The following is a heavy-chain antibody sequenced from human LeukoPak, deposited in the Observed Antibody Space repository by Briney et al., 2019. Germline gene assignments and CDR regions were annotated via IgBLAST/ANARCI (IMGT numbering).Heavy chain of an antibody. CDR3: AKGRTTVTKGPLGY. D-gene: IGHD4-17*01. CDR1: GGSLSGYY. CDR2: INLTGST. V-gene: IGHV4-34*01. J-gene: IGHJ4*02. Sequence: PSETLSLTCVVHGGSLSGYYWNWIRQPPGKGLEWIGEINLTGSTDYNPSLKGRVTMSVDTSEKQFSLNLTSVTAADTAVYFCAKGRTTVTKGPLGYWGQGTLVIVSS.